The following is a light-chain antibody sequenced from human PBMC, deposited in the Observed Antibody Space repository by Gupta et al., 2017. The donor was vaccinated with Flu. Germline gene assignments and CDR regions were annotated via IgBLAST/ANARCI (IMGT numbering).Light chain of an antibody. Sequence: PSTLSASVGDRVTITCRASQSIRDWLAWYQQKPGKAPNLLIYKASTLQSGVPSRFSGSGSGTEFTLTISSLQPDDFATYFCQQYDTYTETFGQGTKME. J-gene: IGKJ2*01. V-gene: IGKV1-5*03. CDR1: QSIRDW. CDR3: QQYDTYTET. CDR2: KAS.